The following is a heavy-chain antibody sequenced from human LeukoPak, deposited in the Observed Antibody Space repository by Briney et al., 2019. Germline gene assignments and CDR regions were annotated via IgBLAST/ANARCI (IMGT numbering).Heavy chain of an antibody. CDR1: GFTFDDYA. Sequence: GGPLRLSCAASGFTFDDYAMHWVRHAPGKGLEWVSGISWNSGSIGYADSVKGRFTISRDNAKNSLYLQMNSLRAEDTALYYCAKSRNYDFWSGPDYWGQGTLVTVSS. CDR2: ISWNSGSI. CDR3: AKSRNYDFWSGPDY. J-gene: IGHJ4*02. D-gene: IGHD3-3*01. V-gene: IGHV3-9*01.